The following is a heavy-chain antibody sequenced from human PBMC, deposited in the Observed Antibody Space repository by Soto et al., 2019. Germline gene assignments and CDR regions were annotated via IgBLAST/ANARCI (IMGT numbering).Heavy chain of an antibody. CDR1: GFTFSSYG. J-gene: IGHJ6*02. D-gene: IGHD5-18*01. V-gene: IGHV3-30*18. CDR2: ISYGGSNT. Sequence: HPGGSLRLSCAASGFTFSSYGMHWVRQAPGKGLEWVAVISYGGSNTYSADSVKGRFTISRDNSKNTLFLQMNSLRAEDTAVYYCAKDSIHQWSPLPRSYMDVWGQGTTVTVSS. CDR3: AKDSIHQWSPLPRSYMDV.